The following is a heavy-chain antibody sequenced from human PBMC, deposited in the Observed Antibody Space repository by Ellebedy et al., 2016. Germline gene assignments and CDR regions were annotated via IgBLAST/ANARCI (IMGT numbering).Heavy chain of an antibody. J-gene: IGHJ4*02. CDR1: GITFSTYW. D-gene: IGHD1-26*01. V-gene: IGHV3-74*01. Sequence: GGSLRLSXATSGITFSTYWMLWVRQAPGKGLVWVSRITFDGDNTLYADSVKGRFTISRDNAKNTLYLQMDSLRAEDTAVYYCAREIRNSYYWADSWGQGTLVTVSS. CDR3: AREIRNSYYWADS. CDR2: ITFDGDNT.